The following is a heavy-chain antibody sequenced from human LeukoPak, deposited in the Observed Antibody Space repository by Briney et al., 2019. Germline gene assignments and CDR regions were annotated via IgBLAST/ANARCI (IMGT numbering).Heavy chain of an antibody. J-gene: IGHJ6*03. CDR1: GFTFSTYS. V-gene: IGHV3-21*01. CDR3: ARVQNYYYYYMDV. CDR2: ISSSSSHI. D-gene: IGHD1-1*01. Sequence: PGGSLRLSCAASGFTFSTYSMNWVRQAPGKGLEWVSYISSSSSHIYYADSVKGRFTISRDNAKNSLYLQMNSLRAEDTAVYYCARVQNYYYYYMDVWGKGTTVTVSS.